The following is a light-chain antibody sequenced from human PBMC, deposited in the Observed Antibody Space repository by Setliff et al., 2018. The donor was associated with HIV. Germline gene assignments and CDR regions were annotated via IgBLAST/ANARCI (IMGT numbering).Light chain of an antibody. Sequence: QSALAQPASVSGSPGQSITISCTGTSSDIGRYNLVSWYQQYPGKPPKLMIYQASKRPSGVSNRFSGSKSGNTASLTISGLQAEDEADYYCCSNTGSNTYVFGTGTKGTVL. CDR2: QAS. CDR1: SSDIGRYNL. CDR3: CSNTGSNTYV. V-gene: IGLV2-23*01. J-gene: IGLJ1*01.